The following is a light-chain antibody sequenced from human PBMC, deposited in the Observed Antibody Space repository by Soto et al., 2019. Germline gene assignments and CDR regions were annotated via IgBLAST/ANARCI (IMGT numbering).Light chain of an antibody. J-gene: IGLJ1*01. Sequence: QSVLTQPASVSGSPEQSITISCTGTSSDVGGYNYVSWYQQHPGKAPKLMIYEVSNRPSGVSNRFSGSKSGNTASLTISGLQAEDEADYYCSSYTSSSTHYVFGTGTKVTVL. CDR1: SSDVGGYNY. CDR2: EVS. CDR3: SSYTSSSTHYV. V-gene: IGLV2-14*01.